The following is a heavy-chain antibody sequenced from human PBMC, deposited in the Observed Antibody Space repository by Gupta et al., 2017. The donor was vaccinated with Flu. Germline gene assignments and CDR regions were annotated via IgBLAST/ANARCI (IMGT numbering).Heavy chain of an antibody. V-gene: IGHV1-69*01. CDR3: AREREGRYCSGGSCYSDAFDI. D-gene: IGHD2-15*01. Sequence: QVRLVQSGAEVKKPGSSVKVSCKASGGTFSSYAISWVRQAPGQGLEWMGGIIPIFGTANYAQKFQGRVTITADESTSTAYMELSSLRSEDTAVYYCAREREGRYCSGGSCYSDAFDIWGQGTMVTVSS. CDR1: GGTFSSYA. CDR2: IIPIFGTA. J-gene: IGHJ3*02.